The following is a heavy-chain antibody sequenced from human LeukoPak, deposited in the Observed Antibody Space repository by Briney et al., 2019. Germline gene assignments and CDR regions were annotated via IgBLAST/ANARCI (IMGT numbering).Heavy chain of an antibody. CDR2: INHSGST. CDR3: ARLPPVPRYYDSSGYYYRDY. Sequence: SETLSLTCTVSGGSISSYYWSWIRQPPGKGLEWLWEINHSGSTYYNPSVKSRVTISVDTSKNQFYLKLSSVTAADTAVYYCARLPPVPRYYDSSGYYYRDYWGQGTLVTVSS. V-gene: IGHV4-34*01. CDR1: GGSISSYY. D-gene: IGHD3-22*01. J-gene: IGHJ4*02.